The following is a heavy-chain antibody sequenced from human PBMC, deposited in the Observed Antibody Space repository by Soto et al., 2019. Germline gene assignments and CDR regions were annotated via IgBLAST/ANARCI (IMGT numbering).Heavy chain of an antibody. Sequence: SVKVSCKASGGTFSSYAISWVRQAPGQGLEWMGGIIPIFGTANYAQKFQGRVTITADESTSTAYMELSSLRSEDTAVYYCARTRGLEMATIRPPELDYWGQGTLVTVSS. V-gene: IGHV1-69*13. CDR2: IIPIFGTA. D-gene: IGHD5-12*01. CDR1: GGTFSSYA. CDR3: ARTRGLEMATIRPPELDY. J-gene: IGHJ4*02.